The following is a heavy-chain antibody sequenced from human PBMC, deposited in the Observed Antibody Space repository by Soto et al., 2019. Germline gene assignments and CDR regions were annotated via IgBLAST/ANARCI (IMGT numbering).Heavy chain of an antibody. V-gene: IGHV3-74*01. CDR2: INRDMNT. D-gene: IGHD3-9*01. J-gene: IGHJ4*02. CDR1: GFTFNIYR. Sequence: EVQLVESGGGFVQPGGSLRLSCTVSGFTFNIYRMHWVRQAPGKGLMWVSLINRDMNTNYADSVKGRFTITRDNAKNIVYLQMNSLRVEDTAGDYCARDFEGLGYWGQGTLVTVSS. CDR3: ARDFEGLGY.